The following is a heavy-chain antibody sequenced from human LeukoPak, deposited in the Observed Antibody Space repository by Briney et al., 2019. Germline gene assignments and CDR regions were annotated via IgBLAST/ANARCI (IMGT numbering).Heavy chain of an antibody. V-gene: IGHV1-2*06. CDR2: INPNSGGT. Sequence: GASVKVSCKGSGYTFTGYYMHWVRQAPGQGLEWMGRINPNSGGTNYAQKFQGRVTMTRDTSISTAYMELSRLRSDDTAVYYCAREGGDYDILTGYYNWFDPWGQGTLVTVSS. CDR1: GYTFTGYY. CDR3: AREGGDYDILTGYYNWFDP. D-gene: IGHD3-9*01. J-gene: IGHJ5*02.